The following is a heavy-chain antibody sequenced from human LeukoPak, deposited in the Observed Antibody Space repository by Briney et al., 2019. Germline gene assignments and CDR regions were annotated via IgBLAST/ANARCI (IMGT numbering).Heavy chain of an antibody. Sequence: SETLSLTCTVSGGSISSSSYYWGWIRPPPGKGLEWIGSIYYSGSTYYNPSLKSRVTISVDTSKNQFSLKLSSVTAADTAVYYCARHEVGANAFDSWGQGTMVTVSS. V-gene: IGHV4-39*01. CDR2: IYYSGST. J-gene: IGHJ3*02. D-gene: IGHD1-26*01. CDR1: GGSISSSSYY. CDR3: ARHEVGANAFDS.